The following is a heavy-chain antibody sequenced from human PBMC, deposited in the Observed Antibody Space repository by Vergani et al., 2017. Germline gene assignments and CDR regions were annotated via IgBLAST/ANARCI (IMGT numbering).Heavy chain of an antibody. CDR3: AGGQLVAARLGNXFDP. D-gene: IGHD6-6*01. CDR2: IYYSGST. V-gene: IGHV4-61*01. CDR1: GGSVSSGSYY. J-gene: IGHJ5*02. Sequence: QVQLQESGPGLVKPSETLSLTCTVSGGSVSSGSYYWSWIRQPPGKGLEWIGYIYYSGSTNYNPSLKSRVTISVDTSKNQFSLKLSSVTAADTAVYYCAGGQLVAARLGNXFDPWGQGTLVTVSS.